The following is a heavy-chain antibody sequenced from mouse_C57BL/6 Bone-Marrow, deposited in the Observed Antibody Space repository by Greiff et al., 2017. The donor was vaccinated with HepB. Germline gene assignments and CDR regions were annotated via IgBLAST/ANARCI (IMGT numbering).Heavy chain of an antibody. CDR3: ARTLYYGNYAWFAY. Sequence: QVQLQQPGTELVKPGASVKLSCKASGYTFTSYWMHWVKQRPGQGLEWIGNINPSNGGTNYNEKFKSKATLTVDKSSSTAYMQLNSLTSEDSAVYFCARTLYYGNYAWFAYWGQGTLVTVSA. J-gene: IGHJ3*01. V-gene: IGHV1-53*01. CDR2: INPSNGGT. CDR1: GYTFTSYW. D-gene: IGHD2-1*01.